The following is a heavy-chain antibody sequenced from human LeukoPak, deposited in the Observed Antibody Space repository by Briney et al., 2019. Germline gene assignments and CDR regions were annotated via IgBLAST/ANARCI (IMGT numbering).Heavy chain of an antibody. J-gene: IGHJ4*02. CDR3: ARSVVGATDVGY. V-gene: IGHV1-2*02. D-gene: IGHD1-26*01. CDR1: GYTFTGYY. CDR2: INPNSCGT. Sequence: ASVKVTLKASGYTFTGYYMHWVRQAPAQGLEWMGFINPNSCGTNNAHKFQGRVTLPRDTSLTTATMELTRLRSDDTAVYYCARSVVGATDVGYWGEGTLVTVSS.